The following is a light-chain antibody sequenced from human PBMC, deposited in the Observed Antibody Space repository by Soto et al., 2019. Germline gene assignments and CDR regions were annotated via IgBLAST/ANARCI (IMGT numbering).Light chain of an antibody. CDR3: QQYNNWPLT. V-gene: IGKV3-15*01. CDR2: GAS. J-gene: IGKJ4*01. CDR1: QSVSTY. Sequence: EIVMTQSPATLSVSPGDRATLSCRASQSVSTYLAWYQQKPGQAPRLLVYGASTGATGIPDRFSGSGSGTEFTLTINSLQPEDFAVYYCQQYNNWPLTFGGGTKVELK.